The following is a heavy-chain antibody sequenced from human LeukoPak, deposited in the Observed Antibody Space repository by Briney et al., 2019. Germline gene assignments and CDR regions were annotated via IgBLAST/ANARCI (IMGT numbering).Heavy chain of an antibody. V-gene: IGHV4-61*02. CDR2: IYTSGST. CDR3: AADGYNFFDY. CDR1: GGSISSGSYY. J-gene: IGHJ4*02. D-gene: IGHD5-24*01. Sequence: SQTLSLTCTVSGGSISSGSYYWSWIRQPAGKGLEWIGRIYTSGSTNYNPSLKSRVTISLDTSKNQFSLKLSSVTAADTAVYYCAADGYNFFDYWGQGTLVTVSS.